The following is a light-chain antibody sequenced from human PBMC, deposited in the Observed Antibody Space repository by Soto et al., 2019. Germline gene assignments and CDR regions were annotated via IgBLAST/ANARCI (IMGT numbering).Light chain of an antibody. CDR3: HQYYTTPWA. V-gene: IGKV1-5*01. J-gene: IGKJ1*01. CDR2: DAS. CDR1: QSISSW. Sequence: DIQMTQSPSTLSASVGDRVTITCRASQSISSWLAWYQQKPGKAPKLLIYDASSLESGVPSRFSGSGSGTDFTLTISSLQAEDVAVYYCHQYYTTPWAFGQGTKVDIK.